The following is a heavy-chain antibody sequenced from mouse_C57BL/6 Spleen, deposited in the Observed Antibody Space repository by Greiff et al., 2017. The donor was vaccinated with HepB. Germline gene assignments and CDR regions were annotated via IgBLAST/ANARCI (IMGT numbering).Heavy chain of an antibody. CDR1: GYTFTSYW. V-gene: IGHV1-72*01. Sequence: QVQLKQPGAELVKPGASVKLSCKASGYTFTSYWMHWVKQRPGRGLEWIGRIDPNSGGTKYNEKFKSKATLTVDKPSSTAYMQLSSLTSEDSAVYYCAREGTYYDYRYWYFDVWGTGTTVTVSS. J-gene: IGHJ1*03. CDR2: IDPNSGGT. CDR3: AREGTYYDYRYWYFDV. D-gene: IGHD2-4*01.